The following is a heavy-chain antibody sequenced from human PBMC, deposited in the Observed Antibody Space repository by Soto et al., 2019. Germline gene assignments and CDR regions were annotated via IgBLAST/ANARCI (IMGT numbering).Heavy chain of an antibody. CDR1: GFTFSSFG. CDR3: ARDPVYCSGGSCYGYYFDY. Sequence: GGSLRLSCAAFGFTFSSFGMHWVRQAPGKGLEWVAVISYDGSNKYYADSVKGRFTISRDNSKNTLYLQMNSLRAEDTAVYYCARDPVYCSGGSCYGYYFDYWGQGTLVTVS. D-gene: IGHD2-15*01. V-gene: IGHV3-30*03. CDR2: ISYDGSNK. J-gene: IGHJ4*02.